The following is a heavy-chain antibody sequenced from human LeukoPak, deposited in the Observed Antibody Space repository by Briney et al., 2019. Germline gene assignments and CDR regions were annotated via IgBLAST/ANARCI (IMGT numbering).Heavy chain of an antibody. J-gene: IGHJ4*02. Sequence: PGGSLRLFCAASGFTYNRYAMRWVRKAPGKGLEWVSAISGSCGSTYYADYVTGRCTISRDNAKNTRKLQMNSRRAEDTAVYYCAKDPKLYSSGWIDYWGQGTLVTVSS. D-gene: IGHD6-25*01. CDR1: GFTYNRYA. CDR3: AKDPKLYSSGWIDY. V-gene: IGHV3-23*01. CDR2: ISGSCGST.